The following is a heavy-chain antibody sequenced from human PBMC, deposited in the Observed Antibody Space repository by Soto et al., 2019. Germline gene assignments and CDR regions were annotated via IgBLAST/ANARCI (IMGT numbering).Heavy chain of an antibody. V-gene: IGHV1-69*06. CDR1: GGTFSSNP. Sequence: QVQLVQSGAEVKKPGSSVKVSCKASGGTFSSNPISWVRQAPGQGLEWMGGTGSGTGPGNHAQKVQGRVTITADNSSSQAYKELSSLSSEDAAVYDCARRDSGGYYRYFDSWGQGTLVTVSS. CDR2: TGSGTGPG. J-gene: IGHJ4*02. D-gene: IGHD2-21*02. CDR3: ARRDSGGYYRYFDS.